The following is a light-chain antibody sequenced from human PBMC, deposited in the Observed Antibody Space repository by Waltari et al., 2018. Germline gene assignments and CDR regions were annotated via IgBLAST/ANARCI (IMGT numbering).Light chain of an antibody. Sequence: QSVLTQPPSASGTPGQSVTISCSGSNFNIGANTVNWYQHRPGTAPKLFLYSNPRRRSGVPGRFSGSQSGTSASLAISGLQSDDEADYYCATWDDSLNGWVFGGGTKLTVL. CDR3: ATWDDSLNGWV. CDR2: SNP. V-gene: IGLV1-44*01. CDR1: NFNIGANT. J-gene: IGLJ3*02.